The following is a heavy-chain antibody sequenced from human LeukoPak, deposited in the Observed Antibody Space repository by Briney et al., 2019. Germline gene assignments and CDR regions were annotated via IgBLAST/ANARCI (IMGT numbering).Heavy chain of an antibody. D-gene: IGHD2-21*01. V-gene: IGHV4-59*12. CDR2: IYYSGST. Sequence: SETLSLTCTVSGGSISSYYWSWIRQPPGKGLEWIGCIYYSGSTNCNPSLKSRVTISVDTSKNQFSLKLRSVTAADTATYYCARSRSRPLLPPLPKSQYYFDFWGQGTLVTVSS. CDR1: GGSISSYY. CDR3: ARSRSRPLLPPLPKSQYYFDF. J-gene: IGHJ4*02.